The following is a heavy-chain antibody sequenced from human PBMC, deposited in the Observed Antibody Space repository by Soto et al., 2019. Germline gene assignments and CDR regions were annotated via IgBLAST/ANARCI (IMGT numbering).Heavy chain of an antibody. CDR3: ARRIPLAYCSGGSCYAPWYFDL. CDR2: IYYSGST. D-gene: IGHD2-15*01. J-gene: IGHJ2*01. V-gene: IGHV4-39*01. Sequence: SETLSLTCTVSGGSISSSSYYWGWIRQPPGKGLEWIGSIYYSGSTYYNPSLKSRVAISVDTSKNQFSLKLSSVTAADTAVYYCARRIPLAYCSGGSCYAPWYFDLWGRGTLVTVSS. CDR1: GGSISSSSYY.